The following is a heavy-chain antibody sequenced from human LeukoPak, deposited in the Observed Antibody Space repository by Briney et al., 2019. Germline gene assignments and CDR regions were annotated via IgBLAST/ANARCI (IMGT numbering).Heavy chain of an antibody. D-gene: IGHD6-13*01. Sequence: ASVKVSCKASGYTFTSYGISWVRQAPGQGLEWMGWISAYNGNTNYAQKLQGRVTMTTDTSTSTAYMELRSLRSDDTAVYYCARDRYSVDSSSQFGYWGQGTLVTVSS. V-gene: IGHV1-18*01. CDR2: ISAYNGNT. CDR3: ARDRYSVDSSSQFGY. J-gene: IGHJ4*02. CDR1: GYTFTSYG.